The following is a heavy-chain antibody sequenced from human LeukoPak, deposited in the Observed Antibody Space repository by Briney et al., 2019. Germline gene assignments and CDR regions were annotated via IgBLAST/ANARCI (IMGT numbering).Heavy chain of an antibody. V-gene: IGHV4-59*08. CDR3: ARRTVTTLIDY. J-gene: IGHJ4*02. CDR1: GGSISSYY. Sequence: SSETLSLTCTVSGGSISSYYWSWIRQPPGKGLEWIGYIYYSGSTNYNPPLKSRVTISVDTSKNQFSLKLSSVTAADTAVYYCARRTVTTLIDYWGQGTLVTVSS. CDR2: IYYSGST. D-gene: IGHD4-17*01.